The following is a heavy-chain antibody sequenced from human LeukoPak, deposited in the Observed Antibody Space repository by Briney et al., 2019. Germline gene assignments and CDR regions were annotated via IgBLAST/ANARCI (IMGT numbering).Heavy chain of an antibody. V-gene: IGHV4-34*01. Sequence: SETLSLTCAVSGGSFSGYYWSWIRQPPGKGLEWIGEINHSGSTNYNPSLKSRVTISVDTSKNQFSLKLSSVTAADTAVYYCARDSVATTIDYWGQGTLVTVSS. CDR1: GGSFSGYY. J-gene: IGHJ4*02. CDR3: ARDSVATTIDY. D-gene: IGHD5-12*01. CDR2: INHSGST.